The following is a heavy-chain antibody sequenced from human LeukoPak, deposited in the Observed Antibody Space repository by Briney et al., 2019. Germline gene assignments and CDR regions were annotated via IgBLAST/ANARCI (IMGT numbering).Heavy chain of an antibody. CDR2: IFSNDEK. CDR3: ARMSITMVRGVIYYYYGMDV. J-gene: IGHJ6*04. Sequence: ECGPVLVKPTETLTLTCTVSGFSLSNARMGVCWIRQPPGKALEWLTHIFSNDEKSYNTSLKSRLTISKDTFKSQVVLTMTNMDPVDTATYYCARMSITMVRGVIYYYYGMDVWGKGTTVTVSS. V-gene: IGHV2-26*01. D-gene: IGHD3-10*01. CDR1: GFSLSNARMG.